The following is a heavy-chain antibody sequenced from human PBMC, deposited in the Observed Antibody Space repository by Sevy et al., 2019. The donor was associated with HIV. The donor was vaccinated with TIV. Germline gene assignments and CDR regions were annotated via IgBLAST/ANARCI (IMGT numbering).Heavy chain of an antibody. CDR2: ISSSSSTI. D-gene: IGHD2-15*01. CDR3: ARDSVVVVAATRSYYYYYGMDV. J-gene: IGHJ6*02. CDR1: GFTFSSYS. Sequence: GGSLRLSCAASGFTFSSYSMNWVRQAPGKGLEWVSYISSSSSTIYYAGSVKGRFTISRDNAKNSLYLKMNSLRAEDTAVYYCARDSVVVVAATRSYYYYYGMDVWGQGTTVTVSS. V-gene: IGHV3-48*01.